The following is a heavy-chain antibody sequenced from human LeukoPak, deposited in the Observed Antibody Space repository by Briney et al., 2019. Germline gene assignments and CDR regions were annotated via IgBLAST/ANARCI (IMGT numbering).Heavy chain of an antibody. CDR1: VGSISSGGYY. Sequence: KSSQTLSLTCTVSVGSISSGGYYWSWIRQHPGKGLEWIGYIYYSGSTHYNPSLKSRVTISVDTSKNQFSLKLSSVTAADTAVYYCARYYDILTGYPRWFDPWGQGTLVTVSS. J-gene: IGHJ5*02. CDR2: IYYSGST. D-gene: IGHD3-9*01. V-gene: IGHV4-31*03. CDR3: ARYYDILTGYPRWFDP.